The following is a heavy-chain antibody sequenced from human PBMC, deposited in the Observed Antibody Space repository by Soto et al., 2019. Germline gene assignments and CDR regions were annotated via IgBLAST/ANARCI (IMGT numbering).Heavy chain of an antibody. CDR2: INPSGGST. Sequence: QVQLVQSGAEVKKPGASVKVSCEASGYTFINYYIHWVRQAPGQGLEWMAVINPSGGSTRYAQKFQGRVTMTRDTSTSTVYMELSSLRSEDTAVYYCAKTYGFLGGYYFDYWGQGTLVTVSS. D-gene: IGHD3-16*01. CDR3: AKTYGFLGGYYFDY. J-gene: IGHJ4*02. CDR1: GYTFINYY. V-gene: IGHV1-46*01.